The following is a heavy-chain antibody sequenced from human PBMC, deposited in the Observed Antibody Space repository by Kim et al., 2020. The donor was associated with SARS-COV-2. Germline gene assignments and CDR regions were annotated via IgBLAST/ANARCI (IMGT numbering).Heavy chain of an antibody. CDR3: ARESNWNDLDEY. CDR2: ISSSSSYI. J-gene: IGHJ4*02. D-gene: IGHD1-1*01. V-gene: IGHV3-21*01. CDR1: GFTFSSYS. Sequence: GGSLRLSCAASGFTFSSYSMNWVRQAPGKGLEWVSSISSSSSYIYYADSVKGRFTISRDNAKNSLYLQMNSLRAEDTAVYYCARESNWNDLDEYWGQGTLVTVSS.